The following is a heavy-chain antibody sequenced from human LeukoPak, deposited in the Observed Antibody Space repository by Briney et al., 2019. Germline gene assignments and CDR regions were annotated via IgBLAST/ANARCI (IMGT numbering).Heavy chain of an antibody. CDR3: ARLPSTVTTPFDY. V-gene: IGHV4-39*07. CDR1: GGSISSSSYY. CDR2: LYFSGST. D-gene: IGHD4-11*01. Sequence: PSETLSLTCTVSGGSISSSSYYWGWIRQPPGKGLEWIGSLYFSGSTYYNPSLKSRVTISVDTSKNQFSLKLSSVTAADTAVYYCARLPSTVTTPFDYWGQGTLVTVSS. J-gene: IGHJ4*02.